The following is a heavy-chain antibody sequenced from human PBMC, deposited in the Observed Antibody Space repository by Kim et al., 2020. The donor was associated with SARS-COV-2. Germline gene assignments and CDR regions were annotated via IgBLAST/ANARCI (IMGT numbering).Heavy chain of an antibody. CDR3: AAVYYYGSGSYFDY. D-gene: IGHD3-10*01. J-gene: IGHJ4*02. Sequence: EGSVKGRFTLSRDNAQNSLYLQMNSLRAEDTAVYYCAAVYYYGSGSYFDYWGQGTLVTVSS. V-gene: IGHV3-21*01.